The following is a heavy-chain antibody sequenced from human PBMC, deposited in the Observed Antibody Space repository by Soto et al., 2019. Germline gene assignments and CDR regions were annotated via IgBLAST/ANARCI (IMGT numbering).Heavy chain of an antibody. CDR1: GFTFSSYA. D-gene: IGHD3-3*01. V-gene: IGHV3-30-3*01. CDR3: ATTWSGYYYFDS. Sequence: PGGSLRLSCAASGFTFSSYAMHWVRQAPGKGLEWVAVISYDGSNKYYADSVKGRFTISRDNSKNTLYLQMNSLRAEDTAVYYCATTWSGYYYFDSWGQGTLVTVSS. J-gene: IGHJ4*02. CDR2: ISYDGSNK.